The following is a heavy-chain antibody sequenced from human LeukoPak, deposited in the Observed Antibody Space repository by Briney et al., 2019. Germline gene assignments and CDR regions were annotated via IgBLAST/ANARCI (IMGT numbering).Heavy chain of an antibody. D-gene: IGHD5-12*01. CDR2: INSDGSST. V-gene: IGHV3-74*01. J-gene: IGHJ4*02. Sequence: SGGSLRLSCAASGFTFSDHYMDWVRQAPGKGLVWVSRINSDGSSTNYADSVKGRFTISRDNAKNTLYLQMNSLRAEDTAVYYCARVGYPFEYWGQGTLVTVSS. CDR3: ARVGYPFEY. CDR1: GFTFSDHY.